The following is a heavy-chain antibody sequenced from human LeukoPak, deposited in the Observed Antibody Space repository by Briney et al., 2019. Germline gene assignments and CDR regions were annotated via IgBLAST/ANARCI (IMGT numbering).Heavy chain of an antibody. CDR1: GYTFIGYY. V-gene: IGHV1-2*02. CDR2: INPNSGGT. Sequence: ASVKVSCKASGYTFIGYYIHWVRQAPGQGLEWMGWINPNSGGTNYAQKFQGRVTMTRDTSISTAYMELSRLRSDDTAVYYCARELYGRYFDYWGQGTLVTVSS. J-gene: IGHJ4*02. CDR3: ARELYGRYFDY. D-gene: IGHD2-8*01.